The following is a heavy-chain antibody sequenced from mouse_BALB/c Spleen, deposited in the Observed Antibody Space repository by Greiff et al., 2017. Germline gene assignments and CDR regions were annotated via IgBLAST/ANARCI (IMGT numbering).Heavy chain of an antibody. Sequence: QVQLQQSGAELVKPGASVKLSCKASGYTFTSYYMYWVKQRPGQGLEWIGEINPSNGGTNFNEKFKSKATLTVDKSSSTAYMQLSSLTSEDSAVYYCTRVTTASSAMDCWGQGTSVTVSS. CDR3: TRVTTASSAMDC. CDR1: GYTFTSYY. D-gene: IGHD1-2*01. CDR2: INPSNGGT. V-gene: IGHV1S81*02. J-gene: IGHJ4*01.